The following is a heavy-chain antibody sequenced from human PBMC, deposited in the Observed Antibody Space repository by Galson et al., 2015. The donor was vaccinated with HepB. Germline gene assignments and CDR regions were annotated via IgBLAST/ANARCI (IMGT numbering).Heavy chain of an antibody. D-gene: IGHD6-19*01. J-gene: IGHJ4*02. Sequence: SLRLSCAASGFTFSSYAMSWVRQAPGKGLEWVSAISGSGGSTYYADSVKGRFTISRDNSKNTLYLQMNSLRAEDTAVYYCAKDHQWLGSFDYWGQGTLVTVSS. CDR2: ISGSGGST. CDR3: AKDHQWLGSFDY. CDR1: GFTFSSYA. V-gene: IGHV3-23*01.